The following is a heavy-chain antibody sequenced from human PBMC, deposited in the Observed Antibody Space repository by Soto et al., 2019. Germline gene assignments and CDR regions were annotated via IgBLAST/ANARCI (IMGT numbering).Heavy chain of an antibody. V-gene: IGHV4-4*02. Sequence: PSETLSLTCRVSGDSISSTFWWTWVRQPPGKGLEWIGEVYHSGSTRYNPSLKGRVTISVDKPNNQFSLKGEDTAVYYCASGGGWLFDSCGQGTLVTVSS. CDR1: GDSISSTFW. D-gene: IGHD6-19*01. J-gene: IGHJ4*02. CDR2: VYHSGST. CDR3: ASGGGWLFDS.